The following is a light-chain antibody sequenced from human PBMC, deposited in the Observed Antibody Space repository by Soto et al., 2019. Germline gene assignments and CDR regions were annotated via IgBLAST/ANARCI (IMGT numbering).Light chain of an antibody. J-gene: IGKJ1*01. CDR2: SSS. CDR3: LQDYAFPWT. Sequence: AIRMTQSPSSLSASVGDRVTITSRAGQHIRNDLGWYQQKPGRAPKLLIYSSSTLQSGVPSRFNGSGSGTDFTLSISSLQPEDFATYYCLQDYAFPWTFGQGTNVEV. CDR1: QHIRND. V-gene: IGKV1-6*01.